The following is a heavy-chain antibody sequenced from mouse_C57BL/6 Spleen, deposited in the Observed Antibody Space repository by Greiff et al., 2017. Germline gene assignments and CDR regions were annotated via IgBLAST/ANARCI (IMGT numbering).Heavy chain of an antibody. Sequence: VKLMESGAELVRPGTSVKVSCKASGYAFTNYLIEWVKQRPGQGLEWIGVINPGSGGTNYNEKFKGKATLTADKSSSTAYMQLSSLTSEDSAVYFCARNSNLYYFDYWGQGTTLTVSS. CDR3: ARNSNLYYFDY. CDR2: INPGSGGT. D-gene: IGHD2-5*01. V-gene: IGHV1-54*01. J-gene: IGHJ2*01. CDR1: GYAFTNYL.